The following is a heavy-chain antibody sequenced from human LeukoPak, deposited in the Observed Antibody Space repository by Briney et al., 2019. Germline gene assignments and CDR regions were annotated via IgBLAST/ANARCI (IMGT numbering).Heavy chain of an antibody. CDR3: ARDLNVDIVATIPMGRDNWFDP. CDR1: GYTFTSYG. D-gene: IGHD5-12*01. J-gene: IGHJ5*02. CDR2: ISAYNGNT. V-gene: IGHV1-18*01. Sequence: ASVKVSCKASGYTFTSYGISWVRQAPGQGLEWMGWISAYNGNTNYAQKLQGRVTITADESTSTAYMELSSLRSEDTAVYYCARDLNVDIVATIPMGRDNWFDPWGQGTLVTVSS.